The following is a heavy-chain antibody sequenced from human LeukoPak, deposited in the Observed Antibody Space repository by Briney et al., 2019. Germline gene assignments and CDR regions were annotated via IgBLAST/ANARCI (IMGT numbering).Heavy chain of an antibody. CDR1: GGTFSSYA. D-gene: IGHD6-19*01. CDR2: IIPIFGTA. Sequence: GASVKVSCKASGGTFSSYAISWVRQAPGQGLEWMGGIIPIFGTANYAQKFQGRVTITADESTSTAYMELSSLRSDDTAVYYCARVVSSGLVTDYWGQGTLVTVSS. CDR3: ARVVSSGLVTDY. J-gene: IGHJ4*02. V-gene: IGHV1-69*13.